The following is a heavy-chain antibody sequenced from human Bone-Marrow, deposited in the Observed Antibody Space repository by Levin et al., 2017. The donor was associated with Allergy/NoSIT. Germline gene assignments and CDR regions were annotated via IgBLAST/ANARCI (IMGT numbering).Heavy chain of an antibody. CDR1: GYPFTDSF. CDR3: ARISSAAFDM. D-gene: IGHD6-19*01. Sequence: ISCKASGYPFTDSFIHWVRLAPGQGLEWMGWINPNSGDTDSSQNFQGTVTMTRDTSISTAYMEVTSLTSNDTALYYCARISSAAFDMWGQGTVVTVSS. V-gene: IGHV1-2*02. CDR2: INPNSGDT. J-gene: IGHJ3*02.